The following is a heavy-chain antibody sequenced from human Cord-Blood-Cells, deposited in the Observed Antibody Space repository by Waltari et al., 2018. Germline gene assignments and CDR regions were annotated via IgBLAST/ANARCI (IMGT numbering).Heavy chain of an antibody. Sequence: QVQLVQSGAEVKKPGASVKVPCKASGYTFTSYAVHLVRPAPGQRLEWMGWINAGNGNTKYSQKFQGRVTITRDTSASTAYMELSSLRSEDTAVYYCARDHRIAAAATGDYWGQGTLVTVSS. D-gene: IGHD6-13*01. V-gene: IGHV1-3*01. CDR3: ARDHRIAAAATGDY. CDR1: GYTFTSYA. J-gene: IGHJ4*02. CDR2: INAGNGNT.